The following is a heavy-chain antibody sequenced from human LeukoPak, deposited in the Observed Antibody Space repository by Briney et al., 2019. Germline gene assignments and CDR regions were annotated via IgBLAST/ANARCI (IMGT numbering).Heavy chain of an antibody. Sequence: SVKVSCKASGGTFSSYAISWVRQAPGQGLEWMGGNIPILGIANYAQKFQGRVTITADKSTSTAYMELSSLRSEDTAVYYCARDPEGIAVAGTIHYWGQGTLVTVSS. CDR1: GGTFSSYA. CDR3: ARDPEGIAVAGTIHY. J-gene: IGHJ4*02. D-gene: IGHD6-19*01. V-gene: IGHV1-69*04. CDR2: NIPILGIA.